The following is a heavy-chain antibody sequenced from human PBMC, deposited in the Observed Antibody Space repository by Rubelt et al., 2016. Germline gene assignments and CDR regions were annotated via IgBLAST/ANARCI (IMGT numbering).Heavy chain of an antibody. D-gene: IGHD4-11*01. V-gene: IGHV1-18*01. CDR3: ARGARRYSMDPRNAFDI. CDR2: ISAYNGNT. CDR1: GYTFTSYG. J-gene: IGHJ3*02. Sequence: QVQLVQSGAEVKKPGASVEVSCKASGYTFTSYGISWVRQAPGQGLEWMGWISAYNGNTNYAQKLQGRVTRTTDTSTSTAYMELRSLRSDDTAVYYCARGARRYSMDPRNAFDIWGQGTMVTVSS.